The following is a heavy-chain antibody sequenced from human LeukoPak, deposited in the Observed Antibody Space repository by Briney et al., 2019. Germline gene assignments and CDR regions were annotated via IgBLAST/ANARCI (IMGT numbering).Heavy chain of an antibody. CDR2: IKSKTDGGTR. V-gene: IGHV3-15*01. J-gene: IGHJ4*02. CDR1: GFTFSYAW. CDR3: TTDWLTDYDFWSGYYQKYYFDY. Sequence: GGSLRLSCEASGFTFSYAWMSWARQAPGKGLEWVGRIKSKTDGGTRDYAAPVKGRFTISRDDSKNTLYLQMNSLKTEDTAVYYCTTDWLTDYDFWSGYYQKYYFDYWGQGTLVTVSS. D-gene: IGHD3-3*01.